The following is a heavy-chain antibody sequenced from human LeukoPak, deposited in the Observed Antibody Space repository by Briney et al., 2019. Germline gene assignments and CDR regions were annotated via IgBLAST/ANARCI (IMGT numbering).Heavy chain of an antibody. D-gene: IGHD1-26*01. CDR2: MNPNSGNT. Sequence: GASVKVSCKASGYTFTSYDINWVRQATGQGLEWMGWMNPNSGNTGYAQRFQGRVTMTSSTSINTAYMELNSLTSKDTAAYYCARSSVGARRRIDYWGQGTLVTVSS. J-gene: IGHJ4*02. CDR1: GYTFTSYD. V-gene: IGHV1-8*01. CDR3: ARSSVGARRRIDY.